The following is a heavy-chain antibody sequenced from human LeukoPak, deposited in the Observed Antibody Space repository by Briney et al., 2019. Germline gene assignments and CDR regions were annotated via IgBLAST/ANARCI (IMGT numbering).Heavy chain of an antibody. Sequence: SETLSLSCAASIDSTSGNYWSWVRQSPGKGLEWIGEVHRSGRTNYMPSLKSRVTISIDTSKDQISMDLTSVTAADTAVYYCATERLGAPTPGAYWGQGTLVTVSS. V-gene: IGHV4-4*08. D-gene: IGHD3-9*01. CDR1: IDSTSGNY. J-gene: IGHJ4*02. CDR2: VHRSGRT. CDR3: ATERLGAPTPGAY.